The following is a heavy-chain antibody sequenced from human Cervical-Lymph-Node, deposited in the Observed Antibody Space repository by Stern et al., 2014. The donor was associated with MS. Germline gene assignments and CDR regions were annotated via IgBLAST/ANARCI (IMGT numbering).Heavy chain of an antibody. CDR2: ITYVASS. CDR1: GFTVSRDY. D-gene: IGHD1-1*01. Sequence: VQLVQSGGGVIQPGGSLRLSCTASGFTVSRDYMTWVRQAPGTGMEWASFITYVASSFYTDSVKCRFTISRDESKNTVYLHMTSLRAEDTAMYYCARDTSSPERSDWWGQGTLVTVSS. CDR3: ARDTSSPERSDW. V-gene: IGHV3-53*01. J-gene: IGHJ4*02.